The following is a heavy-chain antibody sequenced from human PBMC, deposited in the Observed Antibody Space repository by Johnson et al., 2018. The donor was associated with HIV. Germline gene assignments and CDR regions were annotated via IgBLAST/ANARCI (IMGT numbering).Heavy chain of an antibody. Sequence: QVQLVESGGGLVKPGGSLRLSCAASGFTFSDYYMSWIRQAPGKGLEWVSYISSSGNTIYYADSVKGRFTISRDNSKNTLYLQMNSLRAEDTAIYYCARGSRYTYDNDDVYLLQAFDIWGQGTMVTVSS. J-gene: IGHJ3*02. V-gene: IGHV3-11*01. CDR1: GFTFSDYY. CDR3: ARGSRYTYDNDDVYLLQAFDI. D-gene: IGHD3-16*01. CDR2: ISSSGNTI.